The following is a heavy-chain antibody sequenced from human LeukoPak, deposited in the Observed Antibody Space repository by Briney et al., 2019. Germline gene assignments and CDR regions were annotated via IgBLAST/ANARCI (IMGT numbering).Heavy chain of an antibody. Sequence: GASVKVSCKASGYTFTSYGISWVRQAPGQGLEWMGGIIPIFGTANYAQKFQGRVTITADESTSTAYMELSSLRSEDTAVYYCTKENSFDPWGQGTLVTVSS. J-gene: IGHJ5*02. V-gene: IGHV1-69*13. CDR2: IIPIFGTA. CDR3: TKENSFDP. CDR1: GYTFTSYG.